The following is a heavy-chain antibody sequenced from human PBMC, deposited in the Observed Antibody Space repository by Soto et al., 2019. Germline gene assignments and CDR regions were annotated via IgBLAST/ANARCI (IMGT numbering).Heavy chain of an antibody. Sequence: EVQLVESGGGLVQPGGSPRLSCAASGFTFSSYAMHWVRQAPGKGLEYVSAISSNGGSTYYANSVKGRFTISRDNSKNSLYLQMGSLRAGDMAVYYCGRGPGYYFDYWGQGTLVTVSS. J-gene: IGHJ4*02. CDR2: ISSNGGST. V-gene: IGHV3-64*01. CDR3: GRGPGYYFDY. CDR1: GFTFSSYA.